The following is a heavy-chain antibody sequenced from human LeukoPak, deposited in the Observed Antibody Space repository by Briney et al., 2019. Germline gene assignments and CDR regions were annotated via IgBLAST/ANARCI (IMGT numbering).Heavy chain of an antibody. V-gene: IGHV3-21*01. CDR2: ISSSSSYI. J-gene: IGHJ4*02. D-gene: IGHD3-10*01. Sequence: KPGGSLRLSCAASGFTFSTYSMNWVRQAPGKGLEWVSSISSSSSYIYYADSVKGRFTISRDNAKNSLYLQMNSLRAEDTAVYYCATDCIRAATKAIDYWGQGTLVTVSS. CDR3: ATDCIRAATKAIDY. CDR1: GFTFSTYS.